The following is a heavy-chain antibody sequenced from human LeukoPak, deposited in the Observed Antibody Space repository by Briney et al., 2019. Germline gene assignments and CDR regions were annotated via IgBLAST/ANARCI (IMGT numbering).Heavy chain of an antibody. J-gene: IGHJ4*02. V-gene: IGHV3-21*06. CDR3: LRGDRRDY. CDR1: GFTFNTYS. CDR2: IDSSGGYM. Sequence: GGSLRFSCEASGFTFNTYSMNWARQAPWKGLEWVSAIDSSGGYMFYADSVKGRFIISKDNAKDSLYLQMNSLRVEDTAVYYCLRGDRRDYWGQGTLVTVSS.